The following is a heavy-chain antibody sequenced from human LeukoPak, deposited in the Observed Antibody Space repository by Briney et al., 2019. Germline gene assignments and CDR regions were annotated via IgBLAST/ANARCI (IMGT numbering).Heavy chain of an antibody. J-gene: IGHJ3*02. Sequence: SETLSLTCTVSGVSISSYYWSWIRQPPGKGLEWIGYIYYSGSTNYNPSLKRRVTISVDTSKDQCSLKLSAVTAADTAVYYCARARADAFDIWGQGTMVTVSS. V-gene: IGHV4-59*01. CDR2: IYYSGST. CDR3: ARARADAFDI. CDR1: GVSISSYY.